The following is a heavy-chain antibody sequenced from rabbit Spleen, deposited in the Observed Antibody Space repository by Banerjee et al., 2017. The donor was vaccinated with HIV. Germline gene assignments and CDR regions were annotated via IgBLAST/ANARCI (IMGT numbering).Heavy chain of an antibody. V-gene: IGHV1S45*01. J-gene: IGHJ4*01. CDR3: ARDLTGIIGWNFYL. CDR2: IYAGSSGST. CDR1: GFTITNNYY. Sequence: QEQLEESGGGLVQPEGSLTLTCTASGFTITNNYYMCWVRQAPGKGLEWIACIYAGSSGSTYYASWAKGRFTISKTSSTTVTLQMTSLTAADTAAYFCARDLTGIIGWNFYLWGPGTLVTVS. D-gene: IGHD1-1*01.